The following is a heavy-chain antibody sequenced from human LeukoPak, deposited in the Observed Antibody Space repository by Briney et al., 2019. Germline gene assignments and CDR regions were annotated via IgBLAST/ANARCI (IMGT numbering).Heavy chain of an antibody. V-gene: IGHV3-30*02. D-gene: IGHD1-14*01. CDR1: GFTFRTYG. CDR3: ATEQEGRRAAFDY. Sequence: GGSLRLSCAASGFTFRTYGMHWVREAPGKGLGWVAFIWYDGNEKHYADSAKGRFTISRDNSKNTLFLQMSSLRADDTAIYYCATEQEGRRAAFDYWGQGTLVTVSS. J-gene: IGHJ4*02. CDR2: IWYDGNEK.